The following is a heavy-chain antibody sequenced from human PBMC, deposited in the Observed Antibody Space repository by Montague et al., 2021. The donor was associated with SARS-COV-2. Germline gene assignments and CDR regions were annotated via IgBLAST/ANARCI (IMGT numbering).Heavy chain of an antibody. CDR2: IDWDDDK. D-gene: IGHD1-1*01. CDR3: ARINSDPLDYYYYGMDV. V-gene: IGHV2-70*01. CDR1: GLSLSTSGMC. Sequence: PALVKPTQTLTLTCTFSGLSLSTSGMCVSWIRQPPGKALEWLALIDWDDDKYYSTSPKTRLTISKDTSKNQVVLTMTNMDPVDTATYYCARINSDPLDYYYYGMDVWGQGTTVTVSS. J-gene: IGHJ6*02.